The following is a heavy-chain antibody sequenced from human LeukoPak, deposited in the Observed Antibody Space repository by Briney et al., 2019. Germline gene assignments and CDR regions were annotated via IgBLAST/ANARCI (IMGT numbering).Heavy chain of an antibody. D-gene: IGHD1-26*01. Sequence: PSETLSLTCTVSGGSISSYYWSWIRQPPGKGLERIGYIYYSGSTNYNPSLKSRVTISVDTSKNQFSLKLSSVTAADTAVYYCARVEVGATPHQLYYYYYMDVWGKGTTVTVSS. CDR3: ARVEVGATPHQLYYYYYMDV. J-gene: IGHJ6*03. CDR1: GGSISSYY. CDR2: IYYSGST. V-gene: IGHV4-59*01.